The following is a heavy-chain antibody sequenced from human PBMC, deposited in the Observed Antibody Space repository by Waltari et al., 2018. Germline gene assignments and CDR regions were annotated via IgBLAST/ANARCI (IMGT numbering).Heavy chain of an antibody. CDR3: ASSPNYDFWSGYYSYFDY. J-gene: IGHJ4*02. D-gene: IGHD3-3*01. V-gene: IGHV1-2*06. CDR1: GYTFTGYY. Sequence: QVQLVQSGAEVKKPGASVKVSCKASGYTFTGYYIHWVRQAPGPGLEWMGRINPNSGGTNYAQKFQGRVTMTRDTSISTAYMELSRLRSDDTAVYYCASSPNYDFWSGYYSYFDYWGQGTLVTVSS. CDR2: INPNSGGT.